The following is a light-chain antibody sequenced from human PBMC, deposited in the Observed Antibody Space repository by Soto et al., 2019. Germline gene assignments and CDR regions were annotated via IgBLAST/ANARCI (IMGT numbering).Light chain of an antibody. CDR2: GAS. CDR3: QQYNNWLIT. CDR1: QSVSSN. Sequence: EIVMTQSPATLSVSPGERATLSCRASQSVSSNLAWYQQKPGQAPRLLIYGASTRATGIPARFSGSGSGTAFTLTISSLQSEDFAVYYCQQYNNWLITFGQGTRLEMK. J-gene: IGKJ5*01. V-gene: IGKV3-15*01.